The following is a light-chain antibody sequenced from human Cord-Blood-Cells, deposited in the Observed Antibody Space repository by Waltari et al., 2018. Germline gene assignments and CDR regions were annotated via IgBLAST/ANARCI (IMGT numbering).Light chain of an antibody. CDR2: DAS. V-gene: IGKV1-5*01. Sequence: DIQMTQSPSTLSASVGDRVTITCRAIQSISSWLAWYQQKPGKAPKLLIYDASSLESGVPSRFSGSGSGTEFNLTISSLQPDDFATYYCQQYNSYSPWTFGQGP. J-gene: IGKJ1*01. CDR3: QQYNSYSPWT. CDR1: QSISSW.